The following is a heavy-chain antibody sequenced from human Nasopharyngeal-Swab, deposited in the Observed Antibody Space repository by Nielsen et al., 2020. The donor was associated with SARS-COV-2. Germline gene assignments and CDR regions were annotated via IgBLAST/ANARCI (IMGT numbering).Heavy chain of an antibody. V-gene: IGHV4-4*02. J-gene: IGHJ4*02. Sequence: SETLSLTCAVSGGSISSSNWWSWVRQPPGPGLEWIGEIYYSGSTNYNPSLKSRVTISVDKSKNQFSLKLSSVTAADTAVYYCARDHGALGTYFDYWGQGTLVTVSS. CDR1: GGSISSSNW. CDR3: ARDHGALGTYFDY. D-gene: IGHD1-26*01. CDR2: IYYSGST.